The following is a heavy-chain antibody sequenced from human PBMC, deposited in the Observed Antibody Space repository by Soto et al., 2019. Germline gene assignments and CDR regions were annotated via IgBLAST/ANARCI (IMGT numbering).Heavy chain of an antibody. Sequence: QRQLQESGPGLVKPSETLSLTCTVSGGSISSSSYYWGWIRQPPGKGLEWIGRIYYSGSTYYNPSLKSRGTRSVDPSKNQFPLKLGSVTAADTAVYYCARHSIGSGEHVRFDPLGQGTLVTVSS. V-gene: IGHV4-39*01. CDR2: IYYSGST. CDR1: GGSISSSSYY. D-gene: IGHD2-15*01. CDR3: ARHSIGSGEHVRFDP. J-gene: IGHJ5*02.